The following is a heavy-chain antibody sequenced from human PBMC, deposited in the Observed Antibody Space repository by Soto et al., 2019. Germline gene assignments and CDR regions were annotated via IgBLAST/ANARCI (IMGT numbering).Heavy chain of an antibody. Sequence: ASVKVSCKASGYTFTSYYMHWVRQAPGQGLEWMGIINPSGGSTSDAQKFQGRVTMTRDTSTSTVYMELSSLRSEDTAVYYCSREYYYDSSGYWPYYYYYGMDVWGQGTTVTVSS. CDR2: INPSGGST. J-gene: IGHJ6*02. CDR3: SREYYYDSSGYWPYYYYYGMDV. D-gene: IGHD3-22*01. CDR1: GYTFTSYY. V-gene: IGHV1-46*01.